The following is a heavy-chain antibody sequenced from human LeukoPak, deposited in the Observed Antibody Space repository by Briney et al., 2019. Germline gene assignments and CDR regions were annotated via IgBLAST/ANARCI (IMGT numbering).Heavy chain of an antibody. CDR2: ISDSGGST. J-gene: IGHJ4*02. Sequence: GGSLRLSCAASGFTFRTYAMSWVRQAAGKGLEWVSAISDSGGSTYYADSVKGLFTISRDNSKNTLFLQMNSLRAEDTAVYYCAKGATAVTQEQGTRIFDHWRQVALVTVSS. D-gene: IGHD4-23*01. V-gene: IGHV3-23*01. CDR1: GFTFRTYA. CDR3: AKGATAVTQEQGTRIFDH.